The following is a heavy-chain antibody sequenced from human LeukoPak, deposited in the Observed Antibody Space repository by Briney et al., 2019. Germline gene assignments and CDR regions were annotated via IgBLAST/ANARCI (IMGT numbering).Heavy chain of an antibody. Sequence: SETLSLTCTVSGGSISSYYWSWIRQPPGKGLEWIGSIYYSGSTYYNPSLKSRVTISVDTSKNQFSLKLSSVTAADTAVYYCARQRIAAAGRLDYWGQGTLVTVSS. CDR3: ARQRIAAAGRLDY. V-gene: IGHV4-59*05. CDR1: GGSISSYY. D-gene: IGHD6-13*01. J-gene: IGHJ4*02. CDR2: IYYSGST.